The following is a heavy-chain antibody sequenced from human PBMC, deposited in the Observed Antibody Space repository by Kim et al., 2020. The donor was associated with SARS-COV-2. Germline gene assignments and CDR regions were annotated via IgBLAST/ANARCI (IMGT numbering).Heavy chain of an antibody. D-gene: IGHD3-10*01. CDR2: IFNSGST. CDR3: ARLQGSGKGIDY. J-gene: IGHJ4*02. Sequence: SETLSLTCTVSGGSISYTPYYWGWIRQPPGKELEWIGTIFNSGSTHYNPSLKSRVTISVDTSKKQLSLRLSSMTAADTAVYYCARLQGSGKGIDYWGQGTLVTVSS. V-gene: IGHV4-39*01. CDR1: GGSISYTPYY.